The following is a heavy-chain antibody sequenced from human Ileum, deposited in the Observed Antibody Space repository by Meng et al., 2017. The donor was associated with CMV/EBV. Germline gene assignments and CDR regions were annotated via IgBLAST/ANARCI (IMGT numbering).Heavy chain of an antibody. D-gene: IGHD3/OR15-3a*01. Sequence: GGSLRLSCAASGFTFSTYSMNWVRQTPGKGLEWVSVIYSGGSTFYADSVKGRFTISRDNSKNTLYLQMNNLRAEDTAVYYCARSLVVSDFNFHYYGLDVWGQGTTVTVSS. V-gene: IGHV3-53*01. CDR1: GFTFSTYS. CDR3: ARSLVVSDFNFHYYGLDV. CDR2: IYSGGST. J-gene: IGHJ6*02.